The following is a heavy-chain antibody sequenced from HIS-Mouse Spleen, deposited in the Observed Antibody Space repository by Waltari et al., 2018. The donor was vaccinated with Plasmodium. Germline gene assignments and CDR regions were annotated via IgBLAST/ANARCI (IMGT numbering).Heavy chain of an antibody. CDR1: GFSLSTSGMF. Sequence: QVTLRESGPALVKPTQTLTLTCTFSGFSLSTSGMFVIWIRQPPGKALEWLARIDWDDDKYYSTSLKTRLTISKDTSKNQVVLTMTNMDPVDTATYYCARTTYSSSSAKYYYYGMDVWGQGTTVTVSS. V-gene: IGHV2-70*15. CDR3: ARTTYSSSSAKYYYYGMDV. D-gene: IGHD6-6*01. J-gene: IGHJ6*02. CDR2: IDWDDDK.